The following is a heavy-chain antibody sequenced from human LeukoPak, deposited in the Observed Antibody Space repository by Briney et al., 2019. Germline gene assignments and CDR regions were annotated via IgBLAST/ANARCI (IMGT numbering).Heavy chain of an antibody. CDR2: ISWDGGII. J-gene: IGHJ5*02. CDR1: GFTFDDYA. CDR3: ARGADGVSSNSRGWFDP. V-gene: IGHV3-43D*03. D-gene: IGHD2-15*01. Sequence: GGSLRLSCAASGFTFDDYAMHWVRQAPGKGLEWVSLISWDGGIIYYADSVKGRFTISRDNAKNSLYLQMNSLRAEDTAVYSCARGADGVSSNSRGWFDPWGQGTLVTVSS.